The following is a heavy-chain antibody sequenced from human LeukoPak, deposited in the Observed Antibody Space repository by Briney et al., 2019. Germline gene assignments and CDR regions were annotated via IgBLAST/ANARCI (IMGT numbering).Heavy chain of an antibody. D-gene: IGHD2-2*03. Sequence: SETLSLTCAVYGGSFSGYYWSWIRPPPGKGLEWIGEINHSGNTNYNPSLKSRVTISVDTSKNQFSLKLSSVTAADTAVYYCAGEMDIVVVPAAMFHDAFDIWGQGTMVTVSS. V-gene: IGHV4-34*01. CDR1: GGSFSGYY. CDR2: INHSGNT. CDR3: AGEMDIVVVPAAMFHDAFDI. J-gene: IGHJ3*02.